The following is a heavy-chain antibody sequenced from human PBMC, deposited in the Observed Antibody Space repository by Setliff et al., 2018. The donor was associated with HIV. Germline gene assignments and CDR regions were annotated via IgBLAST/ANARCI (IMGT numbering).Heavy chain of an antibody. V-gene: IGHV1-46*01. Sequence: CKASGYTFTSYYMHWVRQAPGQGLEWMGIINPSGGSTSYAQKFQGRVTMTRDTSTSTVYMELSSLRSEDTAVYYCATEVGMDIGAFDIWGQGTMVTVS. CDR2: INPSGGST. D-gene: IGHD5-12*01. J-gene: IGHJ3*02. CDR1: GYTFTSYY. CDR3: ATEVGMDIGAFDI.